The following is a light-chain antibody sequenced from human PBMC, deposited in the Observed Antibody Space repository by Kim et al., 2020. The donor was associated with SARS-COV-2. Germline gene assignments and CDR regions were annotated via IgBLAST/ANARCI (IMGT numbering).Light chain of an antibody. CDR1: SSNIGSNT. J-gene: IGLJ3*02. Sequence: QSVLTQPPSASGTPGQRVTISCSGSSSNIGSNTVNWYQQIPGTAPKLLIYSNNQRPSGVPDRFSGYKSGTSASLAISGLQSEDEADYYCAAWDDSLNGPVFGVGTQLTVL. CDR3: AAWDDSLNGPV. V-gene: IGLV1-44*01. CDR2: SNN.